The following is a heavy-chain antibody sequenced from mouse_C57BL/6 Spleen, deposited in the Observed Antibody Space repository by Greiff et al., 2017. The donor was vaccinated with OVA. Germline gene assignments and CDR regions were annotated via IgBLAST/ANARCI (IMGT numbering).Heavy chain of an antibody. J-gene: IGHJ4*01. CDR1: GYTFTSYN. V-gene: IGHV1-12*01. CDR2: IYPGNGDT. D-gene: IGHD1-1*01. CDR3: ARTIPRFYYYGSSYVDYAMDY. Sequence: QVQLQQSGAELVRPGASVKMSCKASGYTFTSYNMHWVKQTHRQGLEWIGAIYPGNGDTSYNQKFKGKATLTVDKSSSTAYMQLSSLTSDDSAVYFCARTIPRFYYYGSSYVDYAMDYWGQGTSVTVSS.